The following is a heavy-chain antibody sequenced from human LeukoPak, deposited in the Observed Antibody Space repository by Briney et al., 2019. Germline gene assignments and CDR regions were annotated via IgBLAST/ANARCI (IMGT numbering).Heavy chain of an antibody. CDR1: GYTFTSYT. D-gene: IGHD2-21*02. V-gene: IGHV7-4-1*02. Sequence: ASVKVSCKASGYTFTSYTMNWVRQAPGQGLEWMGWINTNTGNPTYAQGFTGRFVFSLDTAVSTAYLQISSLKADDTAVYYCARDIVVVTADAFDIWGQGTMVTVSS. CDR3: ARDIVVVTADAFDI. J-gene: IGHJ3*02. CDR2: INTNTGNP.